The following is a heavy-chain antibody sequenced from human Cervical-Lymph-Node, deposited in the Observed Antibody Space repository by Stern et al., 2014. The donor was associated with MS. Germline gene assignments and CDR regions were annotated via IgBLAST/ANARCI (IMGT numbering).Heavy chain of an antibody. CDR3: ARDSSDGFDS. J-gene: IGHJ4*02. CDR2: ISAYNGNT. Sequence: VQLVQSEAEVRKPGASVKVSCKASGYTSFTSGVAWVRQAPGQGLEGMGWISAYNGNTHYTQKLQGRVTMTTDTSTSTVYMELRSLTSDDTAMYFCARDSSDGFDSWGQGTLVTVSS. D-gene: IGHD6-19*01. CDR1: GYTSFTSG. V-gene: IGHV1-18*01.